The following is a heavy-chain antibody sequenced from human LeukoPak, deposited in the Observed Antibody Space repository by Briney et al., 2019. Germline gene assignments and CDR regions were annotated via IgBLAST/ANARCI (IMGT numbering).Heavy chain of an antibody. CDR1: GFTFSSYE. CDR3: AKDSVSSRLRYFDY. Sequence: GGSLRLSCAASGFTFSSYEMHWVRQAPGKGLEWVAFIQYDGSDKFYADSVKGRFTISRDNSKNAVHLQMNSLRAEDTAVYYCAKDSVSSRLRYFDYWGQGTLITVSS. D-gene: IGHD4-17*01. CDR2: IQYDGSDK. J-gene: IGHJ4*02. V-gene: IGHV3-30*02.